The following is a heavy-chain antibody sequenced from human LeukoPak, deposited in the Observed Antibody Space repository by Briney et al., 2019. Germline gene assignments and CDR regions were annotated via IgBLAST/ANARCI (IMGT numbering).Heavy chain of an antibody. V-gene: IGHV1-2*02. J-gene: IGHJ3*02. CDR3: AREKQYDILTGYYNGAAFDI. Sequence: ASVKVSCKASGYTFTGYYMHWVRQAPGQGLEWMGWINPNSGGTNYAQKFQGRVTMTRDTSISTAYMELSRLRSDDTAVYYCAREKQYDILTGYYNGAAFDIWGQGTMVTVSS. D-gene: IGHD3-9*01. CDR2: INPNSGGT. CDR1: GYTFTGYY.